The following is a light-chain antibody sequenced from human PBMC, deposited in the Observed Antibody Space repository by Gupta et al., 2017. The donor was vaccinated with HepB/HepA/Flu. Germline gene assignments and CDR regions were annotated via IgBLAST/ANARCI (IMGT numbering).Light chain of an antibody. CDR1: SSDVGGYEY. CDR3: NSYSSSNTLVV. CDR2: DVS. Sequence: QSALTQPASVSGSPGQSITISCTGSSSDVGGYEYVSWYQQHPGKAPKLIIFDVSDRPSGVSNRFSGSKSGNTASLTISRLLAEDEAHYYCNSYSSSNTLVVFGGGTKLTVL. J-gene: IGLJ2*01. V-gene: IGLV2-14*03.